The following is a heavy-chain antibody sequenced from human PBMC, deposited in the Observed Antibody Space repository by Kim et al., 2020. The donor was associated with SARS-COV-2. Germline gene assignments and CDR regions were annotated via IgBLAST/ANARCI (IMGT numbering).Heavy chain of an antibody. Sequence: SETLSLTCTVSGGSISSYYWSWIRQPPGKGLEWIGYIYYSGSTNYNPSLKSRVTISVDTSKNQFSLKLSSVTAADTAVYYCARYPLYYYDSSGYPISLYYFDYWGQGTLVTVSS. CDR2: IYYSGST. CDR3: ARYPLYYYDSSGYPISLYYFDY. V-gene: IGHV4-59*01. J-gene: IGHJ4*02. CDR1: GGSISSYY. D-gene: IGHD3-22*01.